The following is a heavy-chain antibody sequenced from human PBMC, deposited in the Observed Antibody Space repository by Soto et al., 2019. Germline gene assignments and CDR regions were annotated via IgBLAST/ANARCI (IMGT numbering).Heavy chain of an antibody. V-gene: IGHV5-51*01. CDR3: ARAIEMPTIGWFDP. J-gene: IGHJ5*02. CDR2: IYPGDSDT. D-gene: IGHD1-1*01. CDR1: GYSFTSYW. Sequence: PGESLKISCTASGYSFTSYWIGWVRQMPGKGLEWMGIIYPGDSDTRYRPSLLGQVTISADKSISTAYLQWSSLKASDTAIYYCARAIEMPTIGWFDPWGQGTLVTVSS.